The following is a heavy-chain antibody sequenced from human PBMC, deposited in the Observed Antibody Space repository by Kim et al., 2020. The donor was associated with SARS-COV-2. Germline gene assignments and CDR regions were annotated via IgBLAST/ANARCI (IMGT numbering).Heavy chain of an antibody. J-gene: IGHJ6*02. CDR1: GDSVSSNSAA. Sequence: SQTLSLTCAISGDSVSSNSAAWNWIRQSPSRGLEWLGRTYYRSKWYNDYAVSVKSRITINPDTSKNQFSLQLNSVTPEDTAVYYCARDRRAVAGNGVLRYPSNSYYYYYGMDVWGQGTTVTVSS. CDR2: TYYRSKWYN. V-gene: IGHV6-1*01. D-gene: IGHD6-19*01. CDR3: ARDRRAVAGNGVLRYPSNSYYYYYGMDV.